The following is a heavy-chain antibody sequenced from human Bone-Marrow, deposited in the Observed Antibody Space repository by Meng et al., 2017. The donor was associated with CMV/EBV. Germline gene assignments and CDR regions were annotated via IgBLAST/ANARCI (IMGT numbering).Heavy chain of an antibody. CDR3: AREADYTSSWFYFDY. CDR2: IKQDGSEK. J-gene: IGHJ4*02. CDR1: GFTFSSYS. Sequence: ETLSLTCAASGFTFSSYSMNWVRQAPGKGLEWVANIKQDGSEKYYVDSVKGRFTISRDNAKNSLYLQMNSLRAEDTAVYYCAREADYTSSWFYFDYWGQGTLVTVSS. D-gene: IGHD4-11*01. V-gene: IGHV3-7*01.